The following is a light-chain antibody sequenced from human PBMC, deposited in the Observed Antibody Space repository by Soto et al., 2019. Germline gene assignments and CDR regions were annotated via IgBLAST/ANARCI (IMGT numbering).Light chain of an antibody. J-gene: IGLJ3*02. CDR1: RDDVGGYNY. Sequence: QSALTQPASVSGSPGQSITISCTGTRDDVGGYNYVSWYQQYPGKAPKLMIYEVSYRPSGVSNRFSGSRSGHTASLSISGLQAEDEGDYYCSAYTNIGTLVFGGGTKLTVL. CDR3: SAYTNIGTLV. V-gene: IGLV2-14*01. CDR2: EVS.